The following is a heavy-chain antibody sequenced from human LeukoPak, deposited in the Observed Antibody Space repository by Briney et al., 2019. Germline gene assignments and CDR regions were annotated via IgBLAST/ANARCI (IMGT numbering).Heavy chain of an antibody. D-gene: IGHD3-3*01. Sequence: ASVKVSCKASGYSFSSYHIHWVRQAPGQGLEWMGWINPNSGGTNYAQKFQGRVTMTRDTSISTAYMELSRLRSDDTAVYYCARGSDDFWSGYSPSYWGQGTLVTVSS. CDR2: INPNSGGT. J-gene: IGHJ4*02. CDR3: ARGSDDFWSGYSPSY. CDR1: GYSFSSYH. V-gene: IGHV1-2*02.